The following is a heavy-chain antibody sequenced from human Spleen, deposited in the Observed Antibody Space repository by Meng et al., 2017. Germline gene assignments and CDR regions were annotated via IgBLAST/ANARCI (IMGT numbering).Heavy chain of an antibody. Sequence: GGSLRLSCAASGFTFDDYGMSWVRQVPGKGLEWFSRINWNGGRTAYTDSVKGRFTISRDSAKNSLYLQMNSLRDEDTAFYYCARDRSGYSYGSEYAYWGQGTLVTVSS. D-gene: IGHD5-18*01. CDR3: ARDRSGYSYGSEYAY. V-gene: IGHV3-20*04. CDR1: GFTFDDYG. CDR2: INWNGGRT. J-gene: IGHJ4*02.